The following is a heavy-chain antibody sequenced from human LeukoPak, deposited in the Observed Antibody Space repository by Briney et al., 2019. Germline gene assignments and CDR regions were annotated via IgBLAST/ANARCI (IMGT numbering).Heavy chain of an antibody. J-gene: IGHJ4*02. CDR3: ARGRLGELSLFDY. Sequence: PSETLSLTCAVYGGSFSSYYWSWIRQPPGKGLEWIGYIYYSGSTNYNPSLKSRVTISVDTSKNQFSLKLSSVTAADTAVYYCARGRLGELSLFDYWGQGTLVTVSS. D-gene: IGHD3-16*02. V-gene: IGHV4-59*01. CDR1: GGSFSSYY. CDR2: IYYSGST.